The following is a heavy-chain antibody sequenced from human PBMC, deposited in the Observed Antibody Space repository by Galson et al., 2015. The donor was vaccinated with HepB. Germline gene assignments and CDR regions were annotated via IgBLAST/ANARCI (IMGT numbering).Heavy chain of an antibody. V-gene: IGHV1-69*13. CDR2: IIPILGTA. D-gene: IGHD1-26*01. Sequence: SVKVSCKASGGTFSSYAITWVRQAPGQGLEWMGGIIPILGTANSAQKFQGRLTITADESTSTAYMELSSLRSEDTAVYYCARVPVFGGSHSLDYWGQGTLVTVSS. J-gene: IGHJ4*02. CDR1: GGTFSSYA. CDR3: ARVPVFGGSHSLDY.